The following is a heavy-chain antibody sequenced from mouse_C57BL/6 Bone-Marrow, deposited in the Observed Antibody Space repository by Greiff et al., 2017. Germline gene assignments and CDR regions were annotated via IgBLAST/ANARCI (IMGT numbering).Heavy chain of an antibody. D-gene: IGHD1-1*01. CDR2: IYYSGTI. CDR1: GISITTGNYR. CDR3: ARLYYYGSNYWYFDV. Sequence: EVHLVESGPGLVKPSQPVFLTCTVTGISITTGNYRWSWIRQFPGNKLEWIGYIYYSGTITYNPSLTSRTTITRDTPKNQFFLEMNSLTAEDTATYYCARLYYYGSNYWYFDVWGTGTTVTVSS. V-gene: IGHV3-5*01. J-gene: IGHJ1*03.